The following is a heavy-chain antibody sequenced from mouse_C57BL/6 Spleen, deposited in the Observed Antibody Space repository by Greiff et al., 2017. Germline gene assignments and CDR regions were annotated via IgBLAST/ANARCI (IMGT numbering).Heavy chain of an antibody. CDR1: GYAFSSSW. D-gene: IGHD2-5*01. Sequence: VQLQQSGPELVKPGASVKISCKASGYAFSSSWMNWVKQRPGKGLEWIGRIYPGDGDTNYNGKFKGKATLTADKSSSTAYMQLSSLTSEDSAVYFCARDYYSKDYYFDYWGQGTTLTVSS. CDR3: ARDYYSKDYYFDY. J-gene: IGHJ2*01. V-gene: IGHV1-82*01. CDR2: IYPGDGDT.